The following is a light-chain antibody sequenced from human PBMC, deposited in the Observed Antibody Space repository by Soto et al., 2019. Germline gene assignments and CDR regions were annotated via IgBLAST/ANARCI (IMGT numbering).Light chain of an antibody. CDR3: QQYGTSEII. J-gene: IGKJ5*01. V-gene: IGKV3-20*01. Sequence: EIVLTQSPGTLSLSPGERATLSCGASQSFTSNYLAWYQHKPGQTPRLLIYDASTRATGVPTRFSGSRSGAEFTLTITRLEPEDFAVFYCQQYGTSEIIFGQGTRLEIK. CDR2: DAS. CDR1: QSFTSNY.